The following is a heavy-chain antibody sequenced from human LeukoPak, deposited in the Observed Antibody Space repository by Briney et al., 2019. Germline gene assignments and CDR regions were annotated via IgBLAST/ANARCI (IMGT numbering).Heavy chain of an antibody. CDR2: IRYDGSNK. CDR3: AKDQHTRGYSYGPPGY. CDR1: GFTFSSYW. J-gene: IGHJ4*02. D-gene: IGHD5-18*01. V-gene: IGHV3-30*02. Sequence: GGSLRLSCAASGFTFSSYWMSWVRQAPGKGLEWVAFIRYDGSNKYYADSVKGRFTISRDNSKNTLYLQMNSLRAEDTAVYYCAKDQHTRGYSYGPPGYWGQGTLVTVSS.